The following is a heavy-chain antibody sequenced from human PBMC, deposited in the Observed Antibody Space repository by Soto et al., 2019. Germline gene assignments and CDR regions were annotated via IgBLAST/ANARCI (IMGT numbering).Heavy chain of an antibody. D-gene: IGHD6-19*01. CDR3: ASTVAGAPNNY. J-gene: IGHJ4*02. V-gene: IGHV4-34*01. Sequence: SETLSLTCAVYGGSFSGYYWSWIRQPPGKGLEWIGEINHSGSTNYNPSLKSRVTISVDTSKNQFSLKLSSVTAADTAVYYCASTVAGAPNNYWGQGTLVTVSS. CDR2: INHSGST. CDR1: GGSFSGYY.